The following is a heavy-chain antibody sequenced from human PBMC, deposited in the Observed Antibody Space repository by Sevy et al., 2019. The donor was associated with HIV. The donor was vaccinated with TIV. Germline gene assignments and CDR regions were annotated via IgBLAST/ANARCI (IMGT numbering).Heavy chain of an antibody. V-gene: IGHV3-53*01. CDR3: ARSGDEVDTAMQYYYYYYGMDV. J-gene: IGHJ6*02. D-gene: IGHD5-18*01. CDR2: IYSGGST. Sequence: GGSLRLSCAASGFTVSSNYMSWVRQAPGKGLEWVSVIYSGGSTYYEDSVKGRFTISRDNSKNTLYLQMNSLRAEDTAVYYCARSGDEVDTAMQYYYYYYGMDVWGQGTTVTVSS. CDR1: GFTVSSNY.